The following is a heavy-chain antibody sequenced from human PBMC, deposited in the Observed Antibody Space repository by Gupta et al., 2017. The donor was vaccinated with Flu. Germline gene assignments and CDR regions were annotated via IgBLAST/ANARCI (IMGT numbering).Heavy chain of an antibody. CDR3: ARPVDSYGNYYCDY. CDR2: IYYSGST. J-gene: IGHJ4*02. D-gene: IGHD5-18*01. CDR1: GGSISSSSYY. Sequence: QLQLQESGPGLVKPSETLSLTCTVSGGSISSSSYYWGWIRQPPGKGLEWIGSIYYSGSTYYNPSLKSRVTISVDTSKNQFSLKLSSVTAADTAVYYCARPVDSYGNYYCDYWGQGTLVTVSS. V-gene: IGHV4-39*01.